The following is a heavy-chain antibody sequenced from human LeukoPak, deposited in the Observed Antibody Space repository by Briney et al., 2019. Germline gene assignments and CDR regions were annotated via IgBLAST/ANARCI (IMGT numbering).Heavy chain of an antibody. Sequence: ASVKVSCKTSGYNFNNYGISWVRQARGQGLEWMGWISAYSGDTNYAQKLQGRVTMTTDTSTSTAYMELRSLRSDDTAVYYCARLEMYNYDSSGYYLGGYFDYWGQGTLVTVPS. CDR3: ARLEMYNYDSSGYYLGGYFDY. D-gene: IGHD3-22*01. CDR1: GYNFNNYG. CDR2: ISAYSGDT. V-gene: IGHV1-18*01. J-gene: IGHJ4*02.